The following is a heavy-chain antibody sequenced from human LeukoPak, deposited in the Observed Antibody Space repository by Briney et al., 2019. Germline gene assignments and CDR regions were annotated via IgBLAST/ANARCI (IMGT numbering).Heavy chain of an antibody. CDR1: GFTFSSYA. V-gene: IGHV3-23*01. D-gene: IGHD6-19*01. CDR3: AKARIAVAGKREDFDY. Sequence: GGSLRLSCAASGFTFSSYAMSWVRQAPGKELEWVSAISGSGGSTYYADSVKGRFTISRDNSKNTMYLQMNSLRAEDTAVYYCAKARIAVAGKREDFDYWGQGTLVTVSS. CDR2: ISGSGGST. J-gene: IGHJ4*02.